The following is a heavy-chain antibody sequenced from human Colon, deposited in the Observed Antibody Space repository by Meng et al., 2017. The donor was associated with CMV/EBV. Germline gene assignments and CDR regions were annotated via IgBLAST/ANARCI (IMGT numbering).Heavy chain of an antibody. Sequence: KASGYTLTNYAVKWVRQASGQGLEWMGWINTNAGTPTYAQGFTGRFVFFYDSTVSTAYKQISNLEADNTAVYYCERGVKDAYYNFDYWGQGTLVTVSS. CDR1: GYTLTNYA. CDR2: INTNAGTP. D-gene: IGHD3-10*01. V-gene: IGHV7-4-1*02. CDR3: ERGVKDAYYNFDY. J-gene: IGHJ4*02.